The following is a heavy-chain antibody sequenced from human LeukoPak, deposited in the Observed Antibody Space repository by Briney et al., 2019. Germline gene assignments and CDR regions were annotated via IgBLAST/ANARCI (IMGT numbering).Heavy chain of an antibody. CDR3: ARLPTMVVTPIWYFDL. J-gene: IGHJ2*01. CDR1: GGSISSGGYY. D-gene: IGHD4-23*01. Sequence: SQTLSLTCTVSGGSISSGGYYWSWIRQHPGEGLEWIGYIYYSGSTYYNPSLKSRVTISVDTSKNQFSLKLSSVTAADTAVYYCARLPTMVVTPIWYFDLWGRGTLVTVSS. CDR2: IYYSGST. V-gene: IGHV4-31*03.